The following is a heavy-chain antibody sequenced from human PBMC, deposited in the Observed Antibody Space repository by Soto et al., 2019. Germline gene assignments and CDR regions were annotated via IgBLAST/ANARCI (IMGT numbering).Heavy chain of an antibody. Sequence: QVQMVQSGAEVKKPGSSARVSCKVSGGTFSRHSISWVRQAPGQGLEWMGGIIPIFDATQYAQKFQGRLTITADESTTPFHMDPSGLRPEGTALYFCARGLTSGRGSWGQGTLVTVS. V-gene: IGHV1-69*01. CDR3: ARGLTSGRGS. CDR1: GGTFSRHS. D-gene: IGHD3-10*01. CDR2: IIPIFDAT. J-gene: IGHJ4*02.